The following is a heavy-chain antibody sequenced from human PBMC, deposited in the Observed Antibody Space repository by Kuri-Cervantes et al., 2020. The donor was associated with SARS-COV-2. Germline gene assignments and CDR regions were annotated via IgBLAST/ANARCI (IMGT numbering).Heavy chain of an antibody. CDR2: SSAYNGNT. Sequence: ASVKVSCKASGYTFTSYAMHWVRQAPGQRLEWMGWSSAYNGNTNYAQKLQGRVTMTTDTSTSTAYMELRSLRSDDTAVYYCARGGRLLQLAFDYWGQGTLVTVSS. D-gene: IGHD6-6*01. CDR3: ARGGRLLQLAFDY. V-gene: IGHV1-18*01. CDR1: GYTFTSYA. J-gene: IGHJ4*02.